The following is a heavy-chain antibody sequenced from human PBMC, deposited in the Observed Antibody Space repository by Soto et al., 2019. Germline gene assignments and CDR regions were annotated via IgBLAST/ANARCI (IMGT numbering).Heavy chain of an antibody. CDR1: GGTFSSYT. V-gene: IGHV1-24*01. CDR2: FDPEDGET. D-gene: IGHD3-22*01. Sequence: ASVKVSCKASGGTFSSYTISWVRQAPGKGLEWMGGFDPEDGETIYAQKFQGRVTMTEDTSTDTAYMELSSLRSEDTAVYYCATDMRQNYYDSSGHDYWGQGTLVTVSS. J-gene: IGHJ4*02. CDR3: ATDMRQNYYDSSGHDY.